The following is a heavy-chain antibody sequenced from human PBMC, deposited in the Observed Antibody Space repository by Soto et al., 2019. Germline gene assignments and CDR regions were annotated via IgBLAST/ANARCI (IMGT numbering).Heavy chain of an antibody. CDR1: GGTFSSYA. CDR3: ARDLGVGLVVVRKGSYYGMDV. D-gene: IGHD2-21*01. V-gene: IGHV1-69*13. CDR2: IIPIFGTA. Sequence: SVKVSCKASGGTFSSYAISWVRQAPGQGLEWMGGIIPIFGTANYEQKFQGRVTITADESTSTAYMELSSLRSEDTAVYSCARDLGVGLVVVRKGSYYGMDVWGQGTTVTVSS. J-gene: IGHJ6*02.